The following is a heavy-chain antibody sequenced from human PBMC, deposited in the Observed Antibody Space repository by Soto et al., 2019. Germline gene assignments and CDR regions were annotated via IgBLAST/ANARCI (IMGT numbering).Heavy chain of an antibody. J-gene: IGHJ6*02. Sequence: PSETLSLTCTVSGGSISSYYWSWIRQPPGKGLEWIGNIYYSGSTNYNPSLKSRVTISIDTSKNQFSLKLSSVTAADTAVYFCARSAYHLGYYYGMGVWGQGTTVT. D-gene: IGHD3-16*01. CDR1: GGSISSYY. CDR3: ARSAYHLGYYYGMGV. CDR2: IYYSGST. V-gene: IGHV4-59*01.